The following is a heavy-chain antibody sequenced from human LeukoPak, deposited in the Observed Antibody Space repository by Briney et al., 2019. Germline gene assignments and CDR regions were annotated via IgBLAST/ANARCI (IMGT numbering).Heavy chain of an antibody. CDR1: GGSISSYY. CDR2: IYHSGST. V-gene: IGHV4-59*08. Sequence: SETLSLTGTVSGGSISSYYWSWIRQPPGKGLEWIGYIYHSGSTNYNPSLKSRVTISVDTSKNQFSLKLSSVTAADTAVYYCARQDYYGSGNYVYYYGLDVWGQGTTVTVSS. CDR3: ARQDYYGSGNYVYYYGLDV. J-gene: IGHJ6*02. D-gene: IGHD3-10*01.